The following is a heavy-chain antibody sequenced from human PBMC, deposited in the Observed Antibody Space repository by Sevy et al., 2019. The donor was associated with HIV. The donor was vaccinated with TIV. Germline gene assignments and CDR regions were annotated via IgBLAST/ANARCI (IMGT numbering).Heavy chain of an antibody. CDR3: VREGLGGFSYSLDC. V-gene: IGHV3-7*01. D-gene: IGHD5-18*01. Sequence: GGSLRLSCAASGFTFSSYWMSWVRQAPGKGLEWEATMKQDGSEKYYVDSVKGRFTISRDNAKHSLYLQMNSLRAEDTAVYYCVREGLGGFSYSLDCWGQGTLVTVSS. J-gene: IGHJ4*02. CDR1: GFTFSSYW. CDR2: MKQDGSEK.